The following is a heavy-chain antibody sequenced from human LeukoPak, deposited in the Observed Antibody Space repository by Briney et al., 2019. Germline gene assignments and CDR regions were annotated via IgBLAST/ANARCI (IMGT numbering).Heavy chain of an antibody. CDR1: GFTFSSYA. Sequence: PGGSLRLSCAASGFTFSSYAMSWVRQAPGKGLEWVSAISGSGGSTYYADSVKGRFTISRDNSKNTLYLQMNSLRAEDTAVYYCAKDKWNPNDYGDSGGDAFDIWGQGTIVTVSS. CDR2: ISGSGGST. CDR3: AKDKWNPNDYGDSGGDAFDI. J-gene: IGHJ3*02. V-gene: IGHV3-23*01. D-gene: IGHD4-17*01.